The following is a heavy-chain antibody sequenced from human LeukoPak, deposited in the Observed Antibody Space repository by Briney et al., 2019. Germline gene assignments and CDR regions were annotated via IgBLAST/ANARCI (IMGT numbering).Heavy chain of an antibody. J-gene: IGHJ6*03. D-gene: IGHD3-22*01. Sequence: GGTLRLSCAASGFTFSSYGMSWVRQAPGKGLELVSAISGSGGSTYYADSVKGRFTISRDNSKNTLYLQMNSLRAEDTAVYYCARHSSGYSVYYYYYMDVWGKGTTVTISS. V-gene: IGHV3-23*01. CDR1: GFTFSSYG. CDR2: ISGSGGST. CDR3: ARHSSGYSVYYYYYMDV.